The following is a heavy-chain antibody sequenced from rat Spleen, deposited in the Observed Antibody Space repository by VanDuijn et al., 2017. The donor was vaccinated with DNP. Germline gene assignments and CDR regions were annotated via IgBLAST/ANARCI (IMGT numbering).Heavy chain of an antibody. CDR1: GFSLITNS. D-gene: IGHD1-2*01. CDR3: TRDYYSSSFVY. CDR2: IWSGGNT. Sequence: QVQLKESGPGLVQSSQTLSLTCTVSGFSLITNSVHWVRQPPGKGLEVVGVIWSGGNTDYNSTLKSRLSISRDTSKSQVFLKVNSLQTEDTAIYFCTRDYYSSSFVYWGQGTLVTVSS. V-gene: IGHV2-1*01. J-gene: IGHJ3*01.